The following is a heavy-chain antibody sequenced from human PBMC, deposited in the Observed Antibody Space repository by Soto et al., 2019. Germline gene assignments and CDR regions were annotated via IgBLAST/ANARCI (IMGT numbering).Heavy chain of an antibody. V-gene: IGHV3-23*01. CDR3: AKGERWYSSNWFLGF. J-gene: IGHJ4*02. Sequence: PGGSLRLSCAASGFTFSSDVMNWVRQAPGKGLEWVSAISGSGANTNSADSVKGRFTIFRDNSKNTVYLQMNSLRAEDTAVYYCAKGERWYSSNWFLGFWGQGTLVTVSS. CDR2: ISGSGANT. D-gene: IGHD6-13*01. CDR1: GFTFSSDV.